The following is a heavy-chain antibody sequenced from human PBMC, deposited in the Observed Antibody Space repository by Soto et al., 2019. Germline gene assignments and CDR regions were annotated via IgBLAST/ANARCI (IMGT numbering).Heavy chain of an antibody. J-gene: IGHJ6*02. CDR3: AKDVGFLEWLPYYYYYYGMDV. Sequence: QVQLVESGGGVVQPGRSLRLSCAASGFTFSSYGMHWLSQAPGKGLEWVAVISYDGSNKYYADSVKGRFTISRDNSKNTRYLQMNSLRAEDTAVYYCAKDVGFLEWLPYYYYYYGMDVWGQGTTVTVSS. D-gene: IGHD3-3*01. CDR2: ISYDGSNK. CDR1: GFTFSSYG. V-gene: IGHV3-30*18.